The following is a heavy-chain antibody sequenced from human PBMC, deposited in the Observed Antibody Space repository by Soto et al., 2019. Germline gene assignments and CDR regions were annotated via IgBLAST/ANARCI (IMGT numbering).Heavy chain of an antibody. V-gene: IGHV3-21*01. Sequence: GGALRLSCAASGFTFSNYNMNWVRQAPGKGLEWVSSISIGSSYIYHADSVRGRFTISRDNAKNSLYLQLNSLRAEDTAVYYCSREFSNSWYFSDYWGRGTLVTVSS. D-gene: IGHD6-13*01. CDR2: ISIGSSYI. CDR1: GFTFSNYN. CDR3: SREFSNSWYFSDY. J-gene: IGHJ4*02.